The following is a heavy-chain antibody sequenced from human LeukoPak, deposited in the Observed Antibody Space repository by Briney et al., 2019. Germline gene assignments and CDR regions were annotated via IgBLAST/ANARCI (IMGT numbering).Heavy chain of an antibody. V-gene: IGHV4-34*01. D-gene: IGHD5-18*01. Sequence: PSETLSLTCAVYGGSFSGYYWSWIRQPPGKGLEWIGEINHSGSTNYNPSLKSRVTISVDTSKNQFSLKLSSVTAADTAVYYCARHTRERYSYGPRGWFDPWGQGTLVTVSS. CDR1: GGSFSGYY. CDR3: ARHTRERYSYGPRGWFDP. J-gene: IGHJ5*02. CDR2: INHSGST.